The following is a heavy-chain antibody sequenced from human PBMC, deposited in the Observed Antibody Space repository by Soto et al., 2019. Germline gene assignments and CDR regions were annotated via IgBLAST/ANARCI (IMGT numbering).Heavy chain of an antibody. CDR2: FYYSENT. D-gene: IGHD6-6*01. J-gene: IGHJ5*02. Sequence: PSETLSLTCSVSGGSISSKSYSWGWIRQPPGKGLEWIGTFYYSENTYYNPSLKSRVTISVDTSKNQFSLKLSSVTAADTAVYYCARERPDGARLDPWGQGTLVTVSS. V-gene: IGHV4-39*02. CDR1: GGSISSKSYS. CDR3: ARERPDGARLDP.